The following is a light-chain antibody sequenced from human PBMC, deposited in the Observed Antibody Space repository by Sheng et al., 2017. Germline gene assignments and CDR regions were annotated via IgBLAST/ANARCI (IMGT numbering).Light chain of an antibody. V-gene: IGKV3-20*01. J-gene: IGKJ5*01. CDR2: WAS. Sequence: EIVLTQSPGTLSLSPGERATLSCRASQSVSSSYLAWYQQKPGQPPKLLIYWASTRESGVPDRFSGSGSGTDFTLTISSLQAEDAAVYFCQQYHSAPITFGQGTRLEIK. CDR3: QQYHSAPIT. CDR1: QSVSSSY.